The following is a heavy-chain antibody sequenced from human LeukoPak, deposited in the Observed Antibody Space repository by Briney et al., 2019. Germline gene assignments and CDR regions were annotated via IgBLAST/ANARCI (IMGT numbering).Heavy chain of an antibody. CDR3: ARRSTTTASGTNWFDP. CDR1: GGSISSYY. CDR2: IYYSGST. Sequence: SETLSLTCTVSGGSISSYYWSWIRQPPGKGLEWIGYIYYSGSTNYNPSLKSRVTISVDTSKNQFSVKLTSVTAADTAVYYCARRSTTTASGTNWFDPWGQGTLVTVSS. D-gene: IGHD4-17*01. V-gene: IGHV4-59*01. J-gene: IGHJ5*02.